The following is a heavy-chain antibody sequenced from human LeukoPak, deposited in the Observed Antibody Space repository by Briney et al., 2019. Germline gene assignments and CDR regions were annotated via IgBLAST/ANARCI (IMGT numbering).Heavy chain of an antibody. CDR3: ARGVGYNYGLYYQYGMDV. V-gene: IGHV1-8*01. Sequence: ASVKVSCKASGYTFTTYDINWVRQATGQGLEWMGWMSPKNGHTGYAQKFQGRVTMTRDTSVNTAYMELSSLSSEDTAVYYCARGVGYNYGLYYQYGMDVWGQGTTVTVSS. D-gene: IGHD5-18*01. CDR1: GYTFTTYD. J-gene: IGHJ6*02. CDR2: MSPKNGHT.